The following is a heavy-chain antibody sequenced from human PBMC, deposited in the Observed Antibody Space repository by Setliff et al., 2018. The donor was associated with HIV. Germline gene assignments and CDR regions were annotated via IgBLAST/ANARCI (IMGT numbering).Heavy chain of an antibody. Sequence: PWETLSLTCTVSGGSISNGYYYWVWIRQPPGKGLEWIGGIFYTGSAHYNPSLKSRVTISVDTSRNQFSMKLSSVTAADTTMYYCARWVTTPTKGAFDIWGQGTVVTVSS. J-gene: IGHJ3*02. CDR3: ARWVTTPTKGAFDI. D-gene: IGHD3-22*01. CDR1: GGSISNGYYY. CDR2: IFYTGSA. V-gene: IGHV4-39*01.